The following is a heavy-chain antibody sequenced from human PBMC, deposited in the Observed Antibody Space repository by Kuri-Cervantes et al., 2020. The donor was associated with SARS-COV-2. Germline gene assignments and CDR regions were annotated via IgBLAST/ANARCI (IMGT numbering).Heavy chain of an antibody. Sequence: ETLSLTCAASGFTFSSYAMSWVRQAPGKGLEWVSVIYSGGSTYYADSVKGRFTISRDNSKNTLYLQMNSLRAEDTAVYYCARGAGWGWYLGQFDYWGQGTLVTVSS. CDR1: GFTFSSYA. CDR3: ARGAGWGWYLGQFDY. J-gene: IGHJ4*02. V-gene: IGHV3-53*01. CDR2: IYSGGST. D-gene: IGHD3-16*02.